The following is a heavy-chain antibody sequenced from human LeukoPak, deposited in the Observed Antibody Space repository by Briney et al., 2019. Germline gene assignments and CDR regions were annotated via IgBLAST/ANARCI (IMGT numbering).Heavy chain of an antibody. J-gene: IGHJ4*02. D-gene: IGHD6-19*01. CDR2: INHSGST. V-gene: IGHV4-34*01. Sequence: PSETLSLTCAVYGGSFSGYYWSWIRQPPGKGLEWIGEINHSGSTNYNPSLKSRVTISVDTSKNQFSLKLSSVTAADTAVYYCASFKSSGWYRFDYWGQGTLVTVSS. CDR3: ASFKSSGWYRFDY. CDR1: GGSFSGYY.